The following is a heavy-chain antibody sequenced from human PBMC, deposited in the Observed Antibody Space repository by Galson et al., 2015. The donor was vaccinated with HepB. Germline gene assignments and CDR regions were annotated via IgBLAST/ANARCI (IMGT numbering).Heavy chain of an antibody. V-gene: IGHV3-30-3*01. Sequence: SLRLSCAASGFTFSRNAVHWVRQTPDKGLEWVAVISYDGSNKYFADSVKGRFTISRDNPKNTVYLQMKSLGAEDAAVYYCAKEGSPYYNSSGMDVWGQGTTVTVSS. CDR3: AKEGSPYYNSSGMDV. CDR1: GFTFSRNA. J-gene: IGHJ6*02. CDR2: ISYDGSNK. D-gene: IGHD3-10*01.